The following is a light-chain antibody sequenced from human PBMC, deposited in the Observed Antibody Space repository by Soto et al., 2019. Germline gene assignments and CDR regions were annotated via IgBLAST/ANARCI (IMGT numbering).Light chain of an antibody. V-gene: IGLV1-40*01. Sequence: QSVLTQPPSVSGAPGQRVTISCTGSTSNIGADYDVHWYKQLPGTAPKLLIFVNKNRPSGVPDRISGSRSGTSASLAITGLQAEDEADYYCQSYDRSLSGWVFGGGTQLTV. J-gene: IGLJ3*02. CDR1: TSNIGADYD. CDR3: QSYDRSLSGWV. CDR2: VNK.